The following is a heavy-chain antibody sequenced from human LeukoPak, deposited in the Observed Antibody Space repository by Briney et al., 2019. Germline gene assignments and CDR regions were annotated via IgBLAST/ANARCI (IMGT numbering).Heavy chain of an antibody. J-gene: IGHJ4*02. Sequence: GGSLRLSCAASGFTFSSYAMSWVRQAPGKGLEWVSAISGSGGNTYCADSVKGRFTISRDNSKNTLYLQMNSLRPEDTAVYYCAKVPTSYYFDYWGQGTLVTVSS. CDR1: GFTFSSYA. CDR2: ISGSGGNT. V-gene: IGHV3-23*01. CDR3: AKVPTSYYFDY.